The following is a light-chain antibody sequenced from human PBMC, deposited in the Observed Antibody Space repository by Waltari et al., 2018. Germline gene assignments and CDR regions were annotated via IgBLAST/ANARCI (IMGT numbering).Light chain of an antibody. J-gene: IGLJ2*01. CDR3: QTWDSGTVV. CDR2: LNSDGSH. Sequence: QLVLTQSPSASASLGASVKLTCTLSSGHNSYAIAWHQQQPEKGPRYLMKLNSDGSHSKGDGIPDRFSGSSSGAERYLTVSSLQSEDEADDYCQTWDSGTVVFGGGTKLTVL. V-gene: IGLV4-69*01. CDR1: SGHNSYA.